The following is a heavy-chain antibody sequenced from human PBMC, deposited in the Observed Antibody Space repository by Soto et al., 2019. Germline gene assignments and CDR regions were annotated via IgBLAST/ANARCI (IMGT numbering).Heavy chain of an antibody. D-gene: IGHD4-17*01. J-gene: IGHJ5*02. CDR3: ARGNLISHYGENWFDP. CDR2: IYSGGST. V-gene: IGHV3-66*01. Sequence: EVQLVESGGGLVQPGGSLRLSCAASGFTVSSNYMSWVRQAPGKGLEWVSVIYSGGSTYYADSVKGRFTISRDNSKNTLYLQMNSLRAEDTAVYYCARGNLISHYGENWFDPWGQGTLVTVSS. CDR1: GFTVSSNY.